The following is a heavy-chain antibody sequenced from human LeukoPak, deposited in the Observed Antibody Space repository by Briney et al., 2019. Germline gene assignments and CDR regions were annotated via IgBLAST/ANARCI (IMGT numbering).Heavy chain of an antibody. V-gene: IGHV1-69*13. CDR1: GGTFSSYA. CDR3: VGSSGWWGFDY. CDR2: IIPIFGTA. D-gene: IGHD6-19*01. J-gene: IGHJ4*02. Sequence: GASVKDSCKASGGTFSSYAISWVRQAPGQGLEWMGGIIPIFGTANYAQKFQGRVTITADESTSTAYMELSSLRAEDTALYYCVGSSGWWGFDYWGQGTLVTVSS.